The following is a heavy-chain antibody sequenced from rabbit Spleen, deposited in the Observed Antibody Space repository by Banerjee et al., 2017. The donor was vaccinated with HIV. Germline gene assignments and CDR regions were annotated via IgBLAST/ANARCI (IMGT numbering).Heavy chain of an antibody. J-gene: IGHJ6*01. D-gene: IGHD8-1*01. Sequence: QSLEESGGGLVKPGASLTLTCKASGFSFNSGYDMCWVRQAPGKGLEWISCIAGSGSGFTYSATWAKGRFTCSKTSSTTVTLQMTSLTVADTATYFCARDTGSSFSSYGMDLWGQGTLVTVS. CDR3: ARDTGSSFSSYGMDL. CDR2: IAGSGSGFT. CDR1: GFSFNSGYD. V-gene: IGHV1S40*01.